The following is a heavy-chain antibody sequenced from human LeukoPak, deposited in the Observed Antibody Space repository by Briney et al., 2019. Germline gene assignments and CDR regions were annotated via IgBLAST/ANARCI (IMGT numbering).Heavy chain of an antibody. Sequence: ASVKVSCKTSGFTFTDYSITWVRQAPGQGLEWVGWISPYNGDTRYPQKLQGRVTVTTDTFTTTAYMELRSLRSDDTALYYCARDYYGSGSYGGYWGQGTLVTVSS. D-gene: IGHD3-10*01. CDR3: ARDYYGSGSYGGY. V-gene: IGHV1-18*01. CDR1: GFTFTDYS. CDR2: ISPYNGDT. J-gene: IGHJ4*02.